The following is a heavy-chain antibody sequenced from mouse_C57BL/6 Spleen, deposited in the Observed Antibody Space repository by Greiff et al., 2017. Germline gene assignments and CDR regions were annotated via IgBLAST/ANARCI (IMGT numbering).Heavy chain of an antibody. CDR2: IDPSDSET. CDR1: GYTFTSYW. V-gene: IGHV1-52*01. CDR3: ARGDDYDWCAY. J-gene: IGHJ3*01. D-gene: IGHD2-4*01. Sequence: QVQLKQPGAELVRPGSSVKLSCKASGYTFTSYWMHWVKQRPIQGLEWIGNIDPSDSETHYNQKFKDKATLTVDKSSSTAYMQLSSLTSEDSAVYYCARGDDYDWCAYWGQGTLVTVSA.